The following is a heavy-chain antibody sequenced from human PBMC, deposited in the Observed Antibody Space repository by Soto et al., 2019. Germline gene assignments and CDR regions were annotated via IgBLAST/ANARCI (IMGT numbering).Heavy chain of an antibody. Sequence: GESLKISCKGSGYSFAGYWITWVRQKPGKGLEWMGRIDPSDSQTYYSPSFRGHVTISVTKSITTVFLQWSSLRASDTAMYYCARQIYDSDTGPNFKYYFDSWGPGTPV. V-gene: IGHV5-10-1*01. CDR1: GYSFAGYW. CDR3: ARQIYDSDTGPNFKYYFDS. J-gene: IGHJ4*02. CDR2: IDPSDSQT. D-gene: IGHD3-22*01.